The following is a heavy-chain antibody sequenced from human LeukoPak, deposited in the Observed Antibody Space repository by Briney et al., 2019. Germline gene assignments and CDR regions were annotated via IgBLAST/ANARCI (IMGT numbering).Heavy chain of an antibody. Sequence: SVKVSCKASGGTFSSYAINWVRQAPGQGLEWMGGIIPIFDTGNYAQKFQGRVTITADKSTSTAYMELSSLRSEDTAVYYCARPRWSGSYWLDYWGQGTLVTVSS. CDR1: GGTFSSYA. J-gene: IGHJ4*02. CDR2: IIPIFDTG. V-gene: IGHV1-69*06. CDR3: ARPRWSGSYWLDY. D-gene: IGHD1-26*01.